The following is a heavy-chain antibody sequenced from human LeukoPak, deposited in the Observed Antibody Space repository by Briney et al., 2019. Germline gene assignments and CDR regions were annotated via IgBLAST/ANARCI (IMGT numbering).Heavy chain of an antibody. D-gene: IGHD6-13*01. CDR2: INHSGST. CDR1: GGSFSGYY. V-gene: IGHV4-34*01. J-gene: IGHJ5*02. CDR3: ARVLGGGSSWYGGFNWFDP. Sequence: PETLSLTCAVYGGSFSGYYWSWIRQPPGKGLEWIGEINHSGSTNYNPSLKSRVTISVDTSKNQFSLKLSSVTAADTAVYYCARVLGGGSSWYGGFNWFDPWGQGTLVTVSS.